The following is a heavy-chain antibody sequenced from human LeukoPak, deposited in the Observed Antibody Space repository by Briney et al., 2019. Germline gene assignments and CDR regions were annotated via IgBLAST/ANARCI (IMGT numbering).Heavy chain of an antibody. V-gene: IGHV3-23*01. Sequence: PGGSLRLSCAASGFTFSSYAMSWVRQAPGKGLEWVSAISGSGGSTYYADSVKGRFTISRDNSKNTLYLQMNSLRAEDTAVYYCAKESPGYDILTGPSPFDYWGQGTLVTDSS. CDR2: ISGSGGST. CDR1: GFTFSSYA. D-gene: IGHD3-9*01. CDR3: AKESPGYDILTGPSPFDY. J-gene: IGHJ4*02.